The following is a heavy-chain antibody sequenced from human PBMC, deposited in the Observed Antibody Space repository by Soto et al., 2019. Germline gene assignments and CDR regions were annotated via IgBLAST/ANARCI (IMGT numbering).Heavy chain of an antibody. J-gene: IGHJ6*02. CDR1: GFSLSSSGAG. D-gene: IGHD4-4*01. Sequence: QVTGKASGPTLAKPTQTLTLTCSFTGFSLSSSGAGVGWYRQSPGKDLEWLALIYWNDELRYSPSLASRLTISKDTSKDHVVLTLTNLGPVDTATYYCPHLDLRGCMDYIHGWDVWGQGTTVTFSS. CDR2: IYWNDEL. CDR3: PHLDLRGCMDYIHGWDV. V-gene: IGHV2-5*01.